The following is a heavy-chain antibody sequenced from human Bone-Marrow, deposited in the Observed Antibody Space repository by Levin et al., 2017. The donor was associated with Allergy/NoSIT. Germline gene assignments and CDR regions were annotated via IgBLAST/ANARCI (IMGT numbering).Heavy chain of an antibody. Sequence: SLLLSFPPSFFPFFSSSLSWVRQAPGKGLERVGFIRSGAYGGTTHYAASVRGRFPFSRDDSNNIGYLQMDSPNTEDTAVYYFTTCLTHSDNSGYRVRYFDLWGQGTLVTVSS. D-gene: IGHD5-18*01. CDR1: FFPFFSSS. CDR2: IRSGAYGGTT. CDR3: TTCLTHSDNSGYRVRYFDL. J-gene: IGHJ4*02. V-gene: IGHV3-49*02.